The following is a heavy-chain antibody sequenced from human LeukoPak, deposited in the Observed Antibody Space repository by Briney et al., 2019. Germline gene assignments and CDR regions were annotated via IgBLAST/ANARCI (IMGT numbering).Heavy chain of an antibody. Sequence: PGGSLRLSCAASGFTFSSYWMSWVRQAPGKGLEWVANIKQDGSEKYYVDSVKGRFTISRDNAKNSLYLQMHSLRAEDTAVYYCARDSYYDSSGYYRGNYYYYMDVWGKGTTVTVSS. V-gene: IGHV3-7*01. CDR3: ARDSYYDSSGYYRGNYYYYMDV. CDR1: GFTFSSYW. D-gene: IGHD3-22*01. J-gene: IGHJ6*03. CDR2: IKQDGSEK.